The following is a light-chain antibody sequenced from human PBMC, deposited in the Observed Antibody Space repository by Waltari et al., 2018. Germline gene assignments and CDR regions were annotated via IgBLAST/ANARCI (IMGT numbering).Light chain of an antibody. CDR2: GAS. Sequence: EIVMTQSPATLSVFPGERATLSCRASQSVSSNLAWYQQKPGQAPRLLIYGASTRATGIPARFSGSGSETEFTLTISSLQSEDFAVYYCQQYNNWPLFFGGGTKVEIK. CDR3: QQYNNWPLF. V-gene: IGKV3-15*01. J-gene: IGKJ4*01. CDR1: QSVSSN.